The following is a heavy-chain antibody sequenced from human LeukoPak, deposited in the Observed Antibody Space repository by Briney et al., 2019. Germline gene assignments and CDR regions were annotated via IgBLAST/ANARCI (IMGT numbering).Heavy chain of an antibody. CDR2: ISTSGTT. J-gene: IGHJ3*02. D-gene: IGHD4-11*01. CDR1: GGSISSGTYY. Sequence: SETLSLTCTVSGGSISSGTYYWNWIRQPAGKGLEWIGRISTSGTTNYNPSLKSRITVSIDTSKNQFSLKLSSVTAADTAVYYCARGTVTTTGAFDIWGQGTMVTVSS. V-gene: IGHV4-61*02. CDR3: ARGTVTTTGAFDI.